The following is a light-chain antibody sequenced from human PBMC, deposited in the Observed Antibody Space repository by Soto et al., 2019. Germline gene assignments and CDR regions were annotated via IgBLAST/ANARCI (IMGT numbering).Light chain of an antibody. V-gene: IGKV3-20*01. CDR2: GAS. CDR1: QSVSSSY. J-gene: IGKJ2*01. Sequence: EIVLTQSPGTLSLSPGERATLSCRASQSVSSSYLAWYQQKPGQAPRLLIYGASSRATGIPDRFSGSGSGTDFTLTISRLEPEDFAAYYCQQYGSSPVTFGQGTKLEIK. CDR3: QQYGSSPVT.